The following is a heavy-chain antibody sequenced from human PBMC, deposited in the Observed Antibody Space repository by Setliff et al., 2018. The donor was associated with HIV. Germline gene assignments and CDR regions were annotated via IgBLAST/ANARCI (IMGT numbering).Heavy chain of an antibody. V-gene: IGHV3-72*01. CDR1: GLTSSDHY. D-gene: IGHD3-10*01. J-gene: IGHJ4*02. CDR2: IRKKANSYTT. CDR3: TTEGVLQWFEESSNFDY. Sequence: AESLRLSCAASGLTSSDHYMDWVRQAPGKGLQWVARIRKKANSYTTEYVASVRGRFTISRDDSTNTRYLQMNSLKTEDTAVYYCTTEGVLQWFEESSNFDYWGQGTLVTVSS.